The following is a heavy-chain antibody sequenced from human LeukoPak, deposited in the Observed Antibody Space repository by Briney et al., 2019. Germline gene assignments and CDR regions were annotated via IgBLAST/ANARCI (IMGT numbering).Heavy chain of an antibody. J-gene: IGHJ4*02. CDR2: ISAYNGNT. D-gene: IGHD3-10*01. V-gene: IGHV1-18*01. CDR3: ARDLWFGEALGPPNYYFDY. CDR1: GYTFTSYG. Sequence: ASVKVSCKASGYTFTSYGISWVRQAPGQGLEWMGWISAYNGNTNYAQKLQGRVTMTTDTSTSTAYMELRSLRSDGTAVYYCARDLWFGEALGPPNYYFDYWGQGTLVAVSS.